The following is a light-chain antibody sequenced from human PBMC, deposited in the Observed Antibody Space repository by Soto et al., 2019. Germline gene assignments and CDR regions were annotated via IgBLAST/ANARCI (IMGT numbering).Light chain of an antibody. V-gene: IGKV4-1*01. J-gene: IGKJ4*01. CDR2: WAS. Sequence: DIVMTQSPDSLAVSVGERATINCKSSQSLLYSSNNKNSLAWYQQKPGQPPKLLIYWASTRESGVPDRFSGSGSGTDFTLTISSLQAEDVAVYYCQQYYSTPLTFGGGTKVEIK. CDR1: QSLLYSSNNKNS. CDR3: QQYYSTPLT.